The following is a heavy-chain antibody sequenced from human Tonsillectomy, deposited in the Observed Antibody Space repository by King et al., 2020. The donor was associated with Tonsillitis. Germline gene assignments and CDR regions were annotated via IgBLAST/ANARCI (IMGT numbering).Heavy chain of an antibody. J-gene: IGHJ5*02. Sequence: QLVQSGAEVKKPGASVKVSCKASGYTFSGSYMHWVRKAPGQGLEWMGGINPHSVDTNYAQKFQGWVTRTRDTSINTAYMELSRLRSDDTAVYYCARGSGSYYPGNWFDPWGQGTLVTVSS. CDR3: ARGSGSYYPGNWFDP. D-gene: IGHD1-26*01. V-gene: IGHV1-2*04. CDR2: INPHSVDT. CDR1: GYTFSGSY.